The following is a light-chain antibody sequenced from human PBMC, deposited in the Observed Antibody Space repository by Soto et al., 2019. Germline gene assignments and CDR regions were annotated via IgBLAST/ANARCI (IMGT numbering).Light chain of an antibody. V-gene: IGLV2-8*01. CDR1: SSDVGGYNY. Sequence: QSALTQPPSASGSPGQSVTISCTGTSSDVGGYNYVSWYQQHPGKAPKVMIYEVTKRPSGVPDRFSGSKSGNTASLTVSGLQAEDEADYYCSSYAGREVVFGGGTQLTVL. CDR3: SSYAGREVV. J-gene: IGLJ2*01. CDR2: EVT.